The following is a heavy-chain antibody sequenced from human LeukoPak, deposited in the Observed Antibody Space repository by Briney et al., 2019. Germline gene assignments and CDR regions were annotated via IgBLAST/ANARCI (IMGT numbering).Heavy chain of an antibody. V-gene: IGHV3-21*01. CDR3: ARDFTAMPLA. Sequence: SGGSLRLSCAASGFTFSSYSMNWVRQAPGKGLEWVSSIRSSSSYISYADSVKGRFTISRDNAKNSLYLQMNSLRAEDTAVYYYARDFTAMPLAWGQGTLVTVSS. CDR2: IRSSSSYI. CDR1: GFTFSSYS. D-gene: IGHD5-18*01. J-gene: IGHJ5*02.